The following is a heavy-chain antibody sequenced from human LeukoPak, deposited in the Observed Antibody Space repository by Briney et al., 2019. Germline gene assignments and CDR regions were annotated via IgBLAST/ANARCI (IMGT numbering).Heavy chain of an antibody. V-gene: IGHV4-59*01. CDR2: IYYSGST. CDR3: ARWPYCSGASCSRDY. CDR1: GGSISSYY. Sequence: SETLSLTCTVAGGSISSYYWSWIRQPPGKGLEWIGYIYYSGSTYYNPSLKSRATISVDTSKNQFSLKLSSVTAADTAVYYCARWPYCSGASCSRDYWGQGTLVTVSS. J-gene: IGHJ4*02. D-gene: IGHD2-15*01.